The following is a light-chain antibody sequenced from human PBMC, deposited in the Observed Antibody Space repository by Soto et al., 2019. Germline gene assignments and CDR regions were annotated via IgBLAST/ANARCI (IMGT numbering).Light chain of an antibody. V-gene: IGKV4-1*01. Sequence: DIVMTQSPDSLAVSLGERATINCKSSQSILYPSNNKNYLVWYQQKPGQSPKLLIYWASTRESGVPDRFSGNGSGTDFTLTVSSLQAEDVAVYYCQQYFSIPVTFGQGTRLEIK. J-gene: IGKJ5*01. CDR2: WAS. CDR1: QSILYPSNNKNY. CDR3: QQYFSIPVT.